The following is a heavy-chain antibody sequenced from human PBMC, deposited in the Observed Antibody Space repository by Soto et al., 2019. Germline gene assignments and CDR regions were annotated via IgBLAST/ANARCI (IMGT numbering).Heavy chain of an antibody. CDR2: IYYSGST. CDR3: ARGTHTLGGVSWFDP. CDR1: GGSISSGGYY. D-gene: IGHD3-16*01. V-gene: IGHV4-31*03. Sequence: QVQLQESGPGLVKPSQTLSLTCTVSGGSISSGGYYWSWIRQHPGEGLEWIGYIYYSGSTYHNPSLKSRVTISVDTSKNQFSLKLSSVTAADTAVYYCARGTHTLGGVSWFDPWGQGTLVTVSS. J-gene: IGHJ5*02.